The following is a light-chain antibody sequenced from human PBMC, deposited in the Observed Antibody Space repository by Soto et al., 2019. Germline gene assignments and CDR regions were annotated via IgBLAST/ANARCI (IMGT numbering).Light chain of an antibody. J-gene: IGLJ2*01. CDR1: SSDVGGYDY. Sequence: QSALTQPASVSGSPGQSITISCTGTSSDVGGYDYVSWYQQHPGKAPKLMIYDVTNRPLGVSTRFSASKSGNTASLTISGLQAEDEADYYCCSFSSITTRIFGGGTKLTVL. CDR3: CSFSSITTRI. CDR2: DVT. V-gene: IGLV2-14*03.